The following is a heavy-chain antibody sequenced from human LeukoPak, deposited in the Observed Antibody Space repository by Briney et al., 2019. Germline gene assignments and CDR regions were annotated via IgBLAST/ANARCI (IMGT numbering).Heavy chain of an antibody. CDR2: IYYSGST. CDR1: GGSISSYY. V-gene: IGHV4-59*01. Sequence: SETLSLTCTVSGGSISSYYWSWIRQPPGKGLEWIGYIYYSGSTNYNPSLKSGVTISVDTSKNQFSLKLSSVTAADTAVYYCARGATVTTLRYMDVWGKGTTVTVSS. CDR3: ARGATVTTLRYMDV. J-gene: IGHJ6*03. D-gene: IGHD4-11*01.